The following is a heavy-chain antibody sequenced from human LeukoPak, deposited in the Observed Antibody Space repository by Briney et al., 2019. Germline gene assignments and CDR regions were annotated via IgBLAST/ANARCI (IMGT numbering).Heavy chain of an antibody. CDR3: ASLAAAGPPVFDY. J-gene: IGHJ4*02. Sequence: PGRSLRLSCAASGFTFSSYAMHWVRQAPGKGLEWVAVISYDGSNKYYADSVKGRFTISRDNSKNTLYLQMNSLRAEDTAVYYCASLAAAGPPVFDYWGQGTLVTVSS. CDR1: GFTFSSYA. CDR2: ISYDGSNK. V-gene: IGHV3-30*04. D-gene: IGHD6-13*01.